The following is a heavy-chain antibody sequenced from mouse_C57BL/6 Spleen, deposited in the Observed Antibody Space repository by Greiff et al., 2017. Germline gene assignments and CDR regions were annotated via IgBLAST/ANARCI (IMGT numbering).Heavy chain of an antibody. CDR2: IDPENGDT. J-gene: IGHJ3*01. CDR1: GFNIKDDY. D-gene: IGHD2-5*01. V-gene: IGHV14-4*01. Sequence: VHVKQSGAELVRPGASVKLSCTASGFNIKDDYMHWVKQRPEQGLEWIGWIDPENGDTEYASKFQGKATITADTSSNTAYLQLSSLTSEDTAVYYCTAPYSNTWFAYWGQGTLVTVSA. CDR3: TAPYSNTWFAY.